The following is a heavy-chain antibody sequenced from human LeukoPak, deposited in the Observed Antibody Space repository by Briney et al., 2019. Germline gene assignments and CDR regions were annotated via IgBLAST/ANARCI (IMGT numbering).Heavy chain of an antibody. J-gene: IGHJ4*02. D-gene: IGHD4-23*01. CDR3: ARGLGTYGGNFL. V-gene: IGHV1-2*06. CDR2: INPNSGGT. Sequence: ASVKVSCKASGYTFTGYYMHWVRQAPGQGLEWMGRINPNSGGTNYAQKFQGRVTMTRDTSISTAYMELSRLRSDDTAVYYCARGLGTYGGNFLWRQGTLVTVPS. CDR1: GYTFTGYY.